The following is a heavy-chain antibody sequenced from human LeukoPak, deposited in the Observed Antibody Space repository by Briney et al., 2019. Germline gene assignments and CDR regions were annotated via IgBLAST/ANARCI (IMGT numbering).Heavy chain of an antibody. CDR2: IYTSGST. J-gene: IGHJ4*02. V-gene: IGHV4-61*02. D-gene: IGHD6-19*01. Sequence: SQTLSLTCTISGGSISSGSYYWSWIRQPAGKGLEWIGRIYTSGSTNYNPSLKSRVTISVDTSKNQFSLKLSSVTAADTAVYYCARDHSSGWYGPIDYWGQGTLVTVSS. CDR3: ARDHSSGWYGPIDY. CDR1: GGSISSGSYY.